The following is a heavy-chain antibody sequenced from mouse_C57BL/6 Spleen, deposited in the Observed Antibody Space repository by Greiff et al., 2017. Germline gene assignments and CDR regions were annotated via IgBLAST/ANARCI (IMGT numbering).Heavy chain of an antibody. V-gene: IGHV1-82*01. J-gene: IGHJ4*01. Sequence: QVQLQQSGPELVKPGASVKISCKASGYAFSSSWMNWVKQRPGKGLEWIGRIYPGDGDTNYNGKFKGKATLTADKSSSTAYLQLSSLTSEDSAVYFCAIIYYDYGYAMDYWGQGTSVTVSS. CDR2: IYPGDGDT. CDR1: GYAFSSSW. D-gene: IGHD2-4*01. CDR3: AIIYYDYGYAMDY.